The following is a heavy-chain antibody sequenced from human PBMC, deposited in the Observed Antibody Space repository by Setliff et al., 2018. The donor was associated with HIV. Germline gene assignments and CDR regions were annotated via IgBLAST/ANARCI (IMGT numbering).Heavy chain of an antibody. Sequence: SETLSLTCTVSGGSVSSGSYYWSWIRQPPGKGLEWIGYIYYSGSTKHNPSLKSRVTISLDTSKNQFSLKLTSVTAADTAVYYCARQYSSSWREEQYFQHWGQGTLVTVSS. CDR3: ARQYSSSWREEQYFQH. CDR2: IYYSGST. D-gene: IGHD6-13*01. CDR1: GGSVSSGSYY. V-gene: IGHV4-61*01. J-gene: IGHJ1*01.